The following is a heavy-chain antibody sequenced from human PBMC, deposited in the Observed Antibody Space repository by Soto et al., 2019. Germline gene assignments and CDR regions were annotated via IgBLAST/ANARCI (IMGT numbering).Heavy chain of an antibody. D-gene: IGHD2-2*01. CDR2: IKEDGSEK. CDR3: ARVPSIPKARVPDY. J-gene: IGHJ4*02. Sequence: PGGSLRLSCAASGFTFSNYWMSWVRQGPGKGLEWVANIKEDGSEKYYVDSVKGRFTISRDNAKNSLYLHMDSLRAEDTAVYYCARVPSIPKARVPDYWGQGTLVTVS. CDR1: GFTFSNYW. V-gene: IGHV3-7*01.